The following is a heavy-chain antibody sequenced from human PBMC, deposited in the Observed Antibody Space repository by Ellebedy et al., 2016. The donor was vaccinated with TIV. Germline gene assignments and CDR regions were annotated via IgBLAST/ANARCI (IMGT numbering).Heavy chain of an antibody. J-gene: IGHJ4*02. CDR1: GGSMSGYY. D-gene: IGHD5-18*01. CDR2: MHSSGNT. V-gene: IGHV4-59*01. CDR3: ARGTFRGYDFDY. Sequence: MPGGSLRLSCNVSGGSMSGYYWTWIQQPPGKGLEWIGYMHSSGNTAHNPSLKSRVTISLDTSKNQFSLKLSSVTAADRAVYYCARGTFRGYDFDYWGQGTLVTVSS.